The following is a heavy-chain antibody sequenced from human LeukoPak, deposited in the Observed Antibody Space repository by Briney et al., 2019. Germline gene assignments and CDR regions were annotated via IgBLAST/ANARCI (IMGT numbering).Heavy chain of an antibody. Sequence: PSETLSLTCTVSGGSISSYYWSWIRQPPGKGLEWIGYIYYSGSTNYNPSLKSRVTISVDTSKNQFSLKLSSVTAADTAVYYCARPRYSSGWSYFDYWGQGTLVTVSS. CDR3: ARPRYSSGWSYFDY. V-gene: IGHV4-59*12. J-gene: IGHJ4*02. CDR1: GGSISSYY. CDR2: IYYSGST. D-gene: IGHD6-19*01.